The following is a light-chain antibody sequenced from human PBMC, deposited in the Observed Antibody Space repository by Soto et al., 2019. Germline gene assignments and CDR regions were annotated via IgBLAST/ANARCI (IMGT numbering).Light chain of an antibody. CDR2: DAS. Sequence: EIVMTQSPATLSVSPGERATLSCRASQSVSGSLAWYQQRPGQAPRLLIYDASTRATGVPARFSGSGSGTEFTLTISSLQSEDFAVYYCQQYNNWPPLTFGGGTKVDI. V-gene: IGKV3-15*01. CDR3: QQYNNWPPLT. J-gene: IGKJ4*01. CDR1: QSVSGS.